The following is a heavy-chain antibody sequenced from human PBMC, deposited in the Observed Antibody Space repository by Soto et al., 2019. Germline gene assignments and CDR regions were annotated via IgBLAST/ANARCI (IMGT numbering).Heavy chain of an antibody. CDR3: ARGYSSGWYPAFAI. D-gene: IGHD6-19*01. J-gene: IGHJ3*02. Sequence: WRPLRHSCTASEFTFEDYGMSCIRQNPGKGLEWVSGINWNGGSTGYADSVEGRFTISRDNAKNSLYLQMNSLRAEDTALYHCARGYSSGWYPAFAIWGQGTMVIVSS. V-gene: IGHV3-20*01. CDR1: EFTFEDYG. CDR2: INWNGGST.